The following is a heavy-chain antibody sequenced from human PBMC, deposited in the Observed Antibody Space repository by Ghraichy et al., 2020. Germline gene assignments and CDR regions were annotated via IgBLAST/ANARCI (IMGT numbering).Heavy chain of an antibody. V-gene: IGHV1-69*13. CDR2: IIPIFGTA. Sequence: VKVSCKASGGTFSSYAISWVRQAPGQGLEWMGGIIPIFGTANYAQKFQGRVTITADESTSTAYMELSSLRSEDTAVYYCARLKTYYDSSGYLDYWGQGTLVTVSS. CDR1: GGTFSSYA. CDR3: ARLKTYYDSSGYLDY. J-gene: IGHJ4*02. D-gene: IGHD3-22*01.